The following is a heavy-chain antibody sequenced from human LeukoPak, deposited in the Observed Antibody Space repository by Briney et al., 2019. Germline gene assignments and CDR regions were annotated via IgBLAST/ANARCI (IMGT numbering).Heavy chain of an antibody. Sequence: GASVKVSCKASGYTFTSYDINWVRQASGQGLEWMGWMNPNSGNTGYAQKFQGRVTMTRNSSISTAYMELSSLRSEDTAVYYCARGLLLWFGASPRDDYWGQGTLVTVSS. CDR3: ARGLLLWFGASPRDDY. CDR2: MNPNSGNT. CDR1: GYTFTSYD. J-gene: IGHJ4*02. V-gene: IGHV1-8*01. D-gene: IGHD3-10*01.